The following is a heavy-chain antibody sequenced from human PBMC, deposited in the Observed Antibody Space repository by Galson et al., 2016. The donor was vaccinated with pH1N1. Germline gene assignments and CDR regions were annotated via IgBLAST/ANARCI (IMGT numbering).Heavy chain of an antibody. D-gene: IGHD4-17*01. CDR1: GYTFTSYY. CDR2: INPSGGST. V-gene: IGHV1-46*01. CDR3: ARRLYGDYVDYFDY. J-gene: IGHJ4*02. Sequence: SGYTFTSYYMHWVRQAPGQGLEWMGIINPSGGSTSYAQKFRGRVTMTTDTSTSTAYMELRSLRSDDTAVYYCARRLYGDYVDYFDYWGQGTLVTVSS.